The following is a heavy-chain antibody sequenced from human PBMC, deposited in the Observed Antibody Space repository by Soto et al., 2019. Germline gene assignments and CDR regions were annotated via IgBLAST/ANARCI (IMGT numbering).Heavy chain of an antibody. J-gene: IGHJ4*02. Sequence: GGSLRLSCEASGFIFTNFWMHWVRQVPGKGLVWVSRIDTSGSSTSYADSVKGRFTVSRDNAKNTVSLQMNSLRAEDTGVYYCAKDSWYFDLWSQGSLVTVSS. V-gene: IGHV3-74*01. CDR1: GFIFTNFW. D-gene: IGHD6-13*01. CDR3: AKDSWYFDL. CDR2: IDTSGSST.